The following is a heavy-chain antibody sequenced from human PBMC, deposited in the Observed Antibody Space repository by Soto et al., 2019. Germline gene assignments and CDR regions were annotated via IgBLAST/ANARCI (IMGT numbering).Heavy chain of an antibody. J-gene: IGHJ4*02. CDR1: GFTFSSYW. D-gene: IGHD3-22*01. CDR3: ARARADYYDSSGYPLGY. CDR2: IKQDGSEK. V-gene: IGHV3-7*04. Sequence: GGSLRLSCAASGFTFSSYWMSWVRQAPGKGLEWVANIKQDGSEKYYVDSVKGRFTISRDNAKNSLYLQMNSLRAEDTAVYYCARARADYYDSSGYPLGYWAQGTLVTVSS.